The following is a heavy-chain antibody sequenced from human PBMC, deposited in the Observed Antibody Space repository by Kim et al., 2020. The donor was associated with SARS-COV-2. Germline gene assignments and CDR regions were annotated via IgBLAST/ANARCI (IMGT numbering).Heavy chain of an antibody. V-gene: IGHV4-34*01. Sequence: SETLSLTCAVYGGSFSGYYWSWIRQPPGKGLEWIGEINHSGSTNYNPSLKSRVTISVDTSKNQFSLKLSSVTAADTAVYYCARGRAAWHYDSSGYYYRYFQHWGQGTLVTVSS. CDR1: GGSFSGYY. D-gene: IGHD3-22*01. J-gene: IGHJ1*01. CDR3: ARGRAAWHYDSSGYYYRYFQH. CDR2: INHSGST.